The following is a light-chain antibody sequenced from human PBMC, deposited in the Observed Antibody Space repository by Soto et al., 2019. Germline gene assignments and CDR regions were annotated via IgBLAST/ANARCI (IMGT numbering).Light chain of an antibody. CDR3: AAWDDILNVYV. CDR2: THN. Sequence: SVLNPPPSASGTPGQRVPLPFFGSKSNNGSYPENWYQQLPGTAPKLLINTHNQRPSPSGVSYRFSGSKSGTSASLAISGLQSEDEADYYCAAWDDILNVYVFGTGTKVTVL. V-gene: IGLV1-44*01. CDR1: KSNNGSYP. J-gene: IGLJ1*01.